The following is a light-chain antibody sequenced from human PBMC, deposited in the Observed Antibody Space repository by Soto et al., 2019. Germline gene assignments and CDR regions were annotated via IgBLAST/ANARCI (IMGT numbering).Light chain of an antibody. CDR2: DAS. CDR1: EHINNY. V-gene: IGKV1-33*01. J-gene: IGKJ4*01. Sequence: DIQMTQSPPSLSASVGDRVTITCQASEHINNYLNWYQQIPGKAPKLPIYDASNLAAGAPSRFSGSGSGTAFTFAISGLQPDDVATYYCQQYDSLPLTFGGGTKVDIK. CDR3: QQYDSLPLT.